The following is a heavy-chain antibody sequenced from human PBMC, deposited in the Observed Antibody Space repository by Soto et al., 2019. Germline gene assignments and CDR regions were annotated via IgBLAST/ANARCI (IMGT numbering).Heavy chain of an antibody. Sequence: SETLSLTCAVYGGSFSGYYWSWIRQPPGKGLEWIGEINHSGSTNYNPSLKSRVTISVDTSKNQFSLKLSSVTAADTAVYYCARFTGYPYYFDYWGLGTLVTVSS. D-gene: IGHD5-18*01. CDR1: GGSFSGYY. J-gene: IGHJ4*02. V-gene: IGHV4-34*01. CDR2: INHSGST. CDR3: ARFTGYPYYFDY.